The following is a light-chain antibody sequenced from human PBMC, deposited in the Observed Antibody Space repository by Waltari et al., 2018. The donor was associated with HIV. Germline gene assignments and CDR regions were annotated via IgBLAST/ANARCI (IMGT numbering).Light chain of an antibody. J-gene: IGLJ1*01. V-gene: IGLV3-1*01. CDR1: RLGDKY. CDR2: QDS. CDR3: QAWGSYYGV. Sequence: SFVLTQPPSVSVSPGQTATITCSGDRLGDKYAFWYQQKAGQSPVLVIYQDSKRPSGIPERFSGSNSASTATLTISGTQALDEADYYCQAWGSYYGVFGSGTRLTVL.